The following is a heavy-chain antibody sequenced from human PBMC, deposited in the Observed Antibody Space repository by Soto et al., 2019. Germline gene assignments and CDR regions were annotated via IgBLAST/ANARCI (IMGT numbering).Heavy chain of an antibody. CDR3: AQFSSWYGFQH. D-gene: IGHD6-19*01. V-gene: IGHV3-48*02. Sequence: GGSLRLSCAASGFTFSTFSMIWVRQAPGKGLEWVSYIDSGSRTIFYADSVKGRFTISRDNAKNSIYLQMKSLRDEDTSVYYCAQFSSWYGFQHWGQGTLVTVSS. J-gene: IGHJ1*01. CDR1: GFTFSTFS. CDR2: IDSGSRTI.